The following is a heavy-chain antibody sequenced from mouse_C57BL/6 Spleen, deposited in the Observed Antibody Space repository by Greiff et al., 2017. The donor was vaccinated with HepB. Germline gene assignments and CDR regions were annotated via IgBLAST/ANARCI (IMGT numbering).Heavy chain of an antibody. CDR1: GYTFTSYW. CDR3: ARYYGSSLWYFDV. CDR2: IDPNSGGT. D-gene: IGHD1-1*01. J-gene: IGHJ1*03. Sequence: QVQLKQPGAELVKPGASVKLSCKASGYTFTSYWMHWVKQRPGRGLEWIGRIDPNSGGTKYNEKFKSKATLTVDKPSSTAYMQLSSLTSEDSAVYYCARYYGSSLWYFDVWGTGTTVTVSS. V-gene: IGHV1-72*01.